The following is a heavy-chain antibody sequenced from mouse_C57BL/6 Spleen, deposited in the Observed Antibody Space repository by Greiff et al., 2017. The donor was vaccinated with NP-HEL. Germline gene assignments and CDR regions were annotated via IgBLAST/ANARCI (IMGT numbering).Heavy chain of an antibody. J-gene: IGHJ3*01. CDR1: GYTFTSYW. Sequence: QVQLQQSGAELVRPGSSVKLSCKASGYTFTSYWMHWVKQRPIQGLEWIGNIDPSDSETHYNQKFKDKATLTVDKSSSTAYMQLSSLTSEDSAVYYCARWGDYDWFAYWGQGTLVTVSA. V-gene: IGHV1-52*01. D-gene: IGHD2-4*01. CDR2: IDPSDSET. CDR3: ARWGDYDWFAY.